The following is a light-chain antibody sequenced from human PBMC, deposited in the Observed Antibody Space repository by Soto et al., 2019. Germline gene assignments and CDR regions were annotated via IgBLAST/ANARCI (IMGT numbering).Light chain of an antibody. CDR3: QQDNNWPPET. CDR1: RSVSSN. J-gene: IGKJ1*01. V-gene: IGKV3-15*01. Sequence: EIVMAQSRETLYVSPGERATLSCRASRSVSSNLAWYQQKPGQAPRLLIYGASTRATGIPARFSGSGSGTEFTLTICSLQSEDVAVYYCQQDNNWPPETFGQGTKVDIK. CDR2: GAS.